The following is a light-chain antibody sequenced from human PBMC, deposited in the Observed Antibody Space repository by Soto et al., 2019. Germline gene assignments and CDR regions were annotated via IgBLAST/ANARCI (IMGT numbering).Light chain of an antibody. V-gene: IGKV4-1*01. CDR2: WAS. J-gene: IGKJ1*01. CDR3: QQYYHSPPT. CDR1: QSLFYFSTNKNY. Sequence: DIVMTQSPDSLSVSLGERATINCKSSQSLFYFSTNKNYLAWYQQKPGQPPKLLIYWASTRNSGVPDRFSGSGSGTDFTLTISSLQAEDMAVYYCQQYYHSPPTFGQGTKVDIK.